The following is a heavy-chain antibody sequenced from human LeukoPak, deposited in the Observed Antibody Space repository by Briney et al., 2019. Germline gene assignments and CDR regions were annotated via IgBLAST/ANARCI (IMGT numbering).Heavy chain of an antibody. Sequence: GGSLRLSCAASGFTFSDYYMTWIRQAPGKRLEWVSYIKNSGYYADSVKGRFTISRDNAKNSLYLQMNSLRAEDTAVYYCARGKYYFDYWGQGTLVTVSS. V-gene: IGHV3-11*01. CDR2: IKNSG. J-gene: IGHJ4*02. CDR3: ARGKYYFDY. CDR1: GFTFSDYY.